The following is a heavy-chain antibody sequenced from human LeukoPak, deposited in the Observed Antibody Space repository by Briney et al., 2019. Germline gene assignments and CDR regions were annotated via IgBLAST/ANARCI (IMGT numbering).Heavy chain of an antibody. CDR2: INWNGGST. CDR1: GFTFDDYG. D-gene: IGHD1-26*01. CDR3: ARDRWELLFDY. J-gene: IGHJ4*02. V-gene: IGHV3-20*04. Sequence: PGGSLRLSCPASGFTFDDYGMSWVRQAPGKGLEWVSGINWNGGSTSYADSVKGRFTISRDNAKNTLYLQMNSLRAEDTAVYYCARDRWELLFDYWGQGTLVTVSS.